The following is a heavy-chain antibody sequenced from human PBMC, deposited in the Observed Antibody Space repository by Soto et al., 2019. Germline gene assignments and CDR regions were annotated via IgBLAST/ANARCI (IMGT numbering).Heavy chain of an antibody. D-gene: IGHD6-13*01. CDR2: ISAYNGNT. J-gene: IGHJ4*02. CDR3: AKDSGSSRWFFPTDY. CDR1: GYTFTSYG. Sequence: ASVKVSCKASGYTFTSYGISWVRQAPGQGLEWMGWISAYNGNTNYAQKLQGRVTMTTDTSTSTAYMELRSLRSDDTAVYYCAKDSGSSRWFFPTDYWGQGTLVTVSS. V-gene: IGHV1-18*01.